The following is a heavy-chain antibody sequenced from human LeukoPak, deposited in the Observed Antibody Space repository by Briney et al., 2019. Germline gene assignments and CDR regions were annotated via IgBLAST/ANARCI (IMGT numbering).Heavy chain of an antibody. D-gene: IGHD1-7*01. Sequence: PSETLSLTCTVSGGSISSCYWSWIRQPPGKGLEWIGYIYYSGSTNYNPSLKSRVTISVDTSKNQFSLKLSSVTAADTAVYYCARAFDNWNYNVLFDYWGQGTLVTVSS. V-gene: IGHV4-59*01. CDR1: GGSISSCY. CDR3: ARAFDNWNYNVLFDY. CDR2: IYYSGST. J-gene: IGHJ4*02.